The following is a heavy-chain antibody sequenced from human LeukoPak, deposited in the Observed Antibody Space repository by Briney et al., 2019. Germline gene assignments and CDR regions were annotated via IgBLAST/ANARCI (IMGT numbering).Heavy chain of an antibody. D-gene: IGHD3-9*01. CDR2: VTSYNGDT. Sequence: ASVKVSCTASGYTFTNYGISWVRQAPGQGLEWMGWVTSYNGDTNYAQKFQGRVTMSTDTSTSTAYMELRSLRFDDTAIYYCAKDWHILTGRNCFDPWGQGTLVTVSS. CDR1: GYTFTNYG. J-gene: IGHJ5*02. V-gene: IGHV1-18*01. CDR3: AKDWHILTGRNCFDP.